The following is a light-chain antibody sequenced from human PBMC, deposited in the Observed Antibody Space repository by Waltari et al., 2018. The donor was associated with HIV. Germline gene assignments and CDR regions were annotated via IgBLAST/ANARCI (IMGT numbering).Light chain of an antibody. CDR1: QSISTY. Sequence: EIVLPQSPATLSLSPGERATLSCRASQSISTYLAWYQQKPGQATRLLTYGASSRATGIPARFSGSGSGTDFTLTISSLEPGDFGVFYCQQRSSWPITFGQGTRLEIK. J-gene: IGKJ5*01. CDR3: QQRSSWPIT. CDR2: GAS. V-gene: IGKV3-11*01.